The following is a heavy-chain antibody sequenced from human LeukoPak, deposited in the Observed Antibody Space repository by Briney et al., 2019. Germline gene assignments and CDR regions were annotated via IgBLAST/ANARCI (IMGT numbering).Heavy chain of an antibody. CDR3: ARYAWSLGPAPGTPLIAY. V-gene: IGHV3-30-3*01. CDR2: ISNDGSDK. CDR1: GFIFANYA. D-gene: IGHD6-13*01. Sequence: GGSLRLSCAASGFIFANYAMHWVRQAPGKGLEWVALISNDGSDKFYANSVKGRFTISRDNSDNTLYMQMNSLRAEDTAVYYCARYAWSLGPAPGTPLIAYCGQGTLVTVSS. J-gene: IGHJ4*02.